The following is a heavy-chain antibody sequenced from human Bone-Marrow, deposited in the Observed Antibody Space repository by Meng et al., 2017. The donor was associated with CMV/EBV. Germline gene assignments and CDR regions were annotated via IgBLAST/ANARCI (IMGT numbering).Heavy chain of an antibody. V-gene: IGHV4-39*07. D-gene: IGHD2-2*01. Sequence: GSLRLSCTVSGGSISSSGYYWGWIRQPPGKGLEWIGSIYYSGSTYYNPSLKSRVTISVDTSKNQFSLKLSSVTAADTAVYYCARDEPVPAAMSPVYYYYGMDVWGQGTTVTVSS. CDR3: ARDEPVPAAMSPVYYYYGMDV. CDR2: IYYSGST. J-gene: IGHJ6*02. CDR1: GGSISSSGYY.